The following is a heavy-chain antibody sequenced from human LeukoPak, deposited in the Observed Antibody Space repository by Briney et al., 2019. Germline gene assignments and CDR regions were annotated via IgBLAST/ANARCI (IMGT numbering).Heavy chain of an antibody. CDR1: GYTFTGYY. J-gene: IGHJ4*02. CDR3: ATQRGSYLWGTDFDY. Sequence: VASVKVSCKASGYTFTGYYMHWVRQAPGQGLEWMGWINPNSGDTKYAQKIQGRVTMTRDTSISTAYMELSRLRSDDTAVYYCATQRGSYLWGTDFDYWGQGTLVTVSS. V-gene: IGHV1-2*02. D-gene: IGHD3-16*01. CDR2: INPNSGDT.